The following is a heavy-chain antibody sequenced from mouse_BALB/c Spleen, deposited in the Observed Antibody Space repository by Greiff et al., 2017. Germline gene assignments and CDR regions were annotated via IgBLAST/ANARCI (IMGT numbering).Heavy chain of an antibody. V-gene: IGHV5-6*01. CDR2: ISSGGSYT. CDR3: AREGITTGVAY. J-gene: IGHJ3*01. CDR1: GFTFSSYG. D-gene: IGHD2-4*01. Sequence: EVQRVESGGDLVKPGGSLKLSCAASGFTFSSYGMSWVRQTPDKRLEWVATISSGGSYTYYPDSVKGRFTISRDNAKNTLYLQMSSLKSEDTAMYYCAREGITTGVAYWGQGTLVTVSA.